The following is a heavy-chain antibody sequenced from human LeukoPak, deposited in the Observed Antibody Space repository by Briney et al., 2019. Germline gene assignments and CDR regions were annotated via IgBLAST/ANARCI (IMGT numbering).Heavy chain of an antibody. V-gene: IGHV3-7*01. J-gene: IGHJ6*02. CDR3: ARDRFPSCYLCYYYGMDV. CDR2: IKQDGSEK. D-gene: IGHD2-2*01. Sequence: GGSLRLSCAASGFTFSSYWMSWVRQAPGKGLEWVANIKQDGSEKYYVDSVKGRFTISRDNAKNSLYLQMNSLRAEDTAVYYCARDRFPSCYLCYYYGMDVWGQGTTVTVSS. CDR1: GFTFSSYW.